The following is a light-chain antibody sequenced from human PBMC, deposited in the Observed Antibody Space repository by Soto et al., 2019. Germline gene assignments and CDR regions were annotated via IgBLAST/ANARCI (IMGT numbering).Light chain of an antibody. CDR2: EVT. CDR3: CSYAGTTTWV. V-gene: IGLV2-23*02. Sequence: LTQPASVSGSPGQSITISCTGTSSDVGSHNFVSWYQQRPGKAPKLMIFEVTKRPSGVSSRFSASKSGNTASLTISGVQAEDEADYYCCSYAGTTTWVFGGGTKLTVL. CDR1: SSDVGSHNF. J-gene: IGLJ2*01.